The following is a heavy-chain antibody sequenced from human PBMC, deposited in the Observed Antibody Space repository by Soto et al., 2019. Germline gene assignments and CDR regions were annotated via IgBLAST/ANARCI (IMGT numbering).Heavy chain of an antibody. V-gene: IGHV4-31*03. CDR1: GDSIDSSHYY. CDR2: IHHSGST. Sequence: QVQLQESGPGLVKPSQTLSLTCTVSGDSIDSSHYYWNWIRQHPEKGLEWIGYIHHSGSTYYNPSLKRRLAISVDTSRNQFSLKVSSVTAADTAVYYCARGSMATLYFDYWGQGALVTVSS. D-gene: IGHD3-10*01. CDR3: ARGSMATLYFDY. J-gene: IGHJ4*02.